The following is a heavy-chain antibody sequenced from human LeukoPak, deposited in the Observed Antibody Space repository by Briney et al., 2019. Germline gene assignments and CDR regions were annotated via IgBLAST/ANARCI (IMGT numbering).Heavy chain of an antibody. J-gene: IGHJ4*02. CDR3: AKGMLVATNFDY. CDR2: FSGRTTNT. CDR1: GFTFSNFA. D-gene: IGHD5-12*01. Sequence: GGSLRLSCAASGFTFSNFAMTWIRQAPGKGLEWVSTFSGRTTNTYYADSVKGRFTISRHNSENTLYLQMNSLRAEDTAVYYCAKGMLVATNFDYWGQGALVTVSS. V-gene: IGHV3-23*01.